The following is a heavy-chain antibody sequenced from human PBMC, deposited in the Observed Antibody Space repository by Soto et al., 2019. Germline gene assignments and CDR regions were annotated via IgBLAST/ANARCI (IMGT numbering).Heavy chain of an antibody. CDR1: GYSFTSYW. Sequence: GESLKISCKCSGYSFTSYWIGWVRQMPGKGLEWMGIIYPGDSDTRYSPSFQGQVTISADKSISTAYLQWSSLKASDTAMYYCARTAVAGLYYYYGMDVWGQGTTVTVSS. CDR3: ARTAVAGLYYYYGMDV. J-gene: IGHJ6*02. D-gene: IGHD6-19*01. V-gene: IGHV5-51*01. CDR2: IYPGDSDT.